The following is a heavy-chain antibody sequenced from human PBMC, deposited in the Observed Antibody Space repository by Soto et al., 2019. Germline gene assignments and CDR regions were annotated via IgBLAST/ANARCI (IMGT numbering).Heavy chain of an antibody. J-gene: IGHJ6*03. CDR3: ARDGGYILMLRGVPYHYYYYMDV. CDR1: GFSFSSYW. D-gene: IGHD3-10*01. CDR2: IKQDGSEK. Sequence: GGSLRLSCVASGFSFSSYWMSWVRQAPGKGLEWVANIKQDGSEKYYVDSVKGQFTISRDNAKNSLYLQMHSMRAEDTAVYYCARDGGYILMLRGVPYHYYYYMDVWGKGTTVTVSS. V-gene: IGHV3-7*01.